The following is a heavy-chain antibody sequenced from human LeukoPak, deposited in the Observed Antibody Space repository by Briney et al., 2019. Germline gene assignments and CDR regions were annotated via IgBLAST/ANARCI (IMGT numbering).Heavy chain of an antibody. CDR2: INHSGST. J-gene: IGHJ4*02. V-gene: IGHV4-34*01. D-gene: IGHD6-6*01. CDR3: ARVGPYSSSSLDY. Sequence: SETLSLTCAVYGGSFSGYYWSWIRQPPGKGLEWIGEINHSGSTNYNPSLKSRVTISVDTSKNQFSLKLSSVTAADTAVYYCARVGPYSSSSLDYWGQGTLVTVSS. CDR1: GGSFSGYY.